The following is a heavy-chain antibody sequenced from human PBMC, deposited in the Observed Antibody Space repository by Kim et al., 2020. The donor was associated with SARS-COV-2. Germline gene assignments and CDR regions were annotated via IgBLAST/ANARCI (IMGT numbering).Heavy chain of an antibody. CDR2: KEEGSEQ. V-gene: IGHV3-7*01. D-gene: IGHD6-13*01. CDR3: GRDYSD. Sequence: KEEGSEQYYVEFWKGRFTISRDNAKNPLYLQMNSLRAEDTAVYFCGRDYSDWGQGTLVTVSS. J-gene: IGHJ4*02.